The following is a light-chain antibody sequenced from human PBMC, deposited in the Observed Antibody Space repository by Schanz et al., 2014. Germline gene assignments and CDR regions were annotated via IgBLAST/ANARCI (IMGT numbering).Light chain of an antibody. CDR2: GAS. V-gene: IGKV3-20*01. CDR3: QQYGNSPPFT. J-gene: IGKJ2*01. Sequence: EIVMTQSPVTLSVSPGERVTLSCRASQSVNSNLAWYQHKPGQAPRLLIYGASTRATGIPDRFSGSGSVTDFTLTISTLEPEDFAVYYCQQYGNSPPFTFGQGTRLEIK. CDR1: QSVNSN.